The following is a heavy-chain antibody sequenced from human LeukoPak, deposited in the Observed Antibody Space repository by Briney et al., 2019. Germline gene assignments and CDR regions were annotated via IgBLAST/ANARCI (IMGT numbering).Heavy chain of an antibody. J-gene: IGHJ4*02. V-gene: IGHV4-59*01. CDR2: VYYSGTT. CDR1: GGSITSYY. CDR3: ARGRGRDGDNLVS. Sequence: SETLSLTCAVSGGSITSYYWSWIRQVPGKGLEWIGYVYYSGTTNYNPSLKSRVTISVVTSKNQFSLRLTPVTAADTAVYYCARGRGRDGDNLVSWSQGTLVTVSS. D-gene: IGHD5-24*01.